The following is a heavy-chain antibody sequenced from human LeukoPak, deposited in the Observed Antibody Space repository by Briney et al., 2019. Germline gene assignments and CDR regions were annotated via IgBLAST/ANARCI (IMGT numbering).Heavy chain of an antibody. CDR1: GGSITSSSYY. CDR2: IYYSGST. Sequence: PSETLSLTCTVSGGSITSSSYYWGWIRQPPGKGLEWIGSIYYSGSTYYNPSLKSRVTISVDTSKNQFSLKLSSVTAADTAVYYCARAQTCYDILTGYYNPYYFDYWGQGTLVTVSS. V-gene: IGHV4-39*07. J-gene: IGHJ4*02. CDR3: ARAQTCYDILTGYYNPYYFDY. D-gene: IGHD3-9*01.